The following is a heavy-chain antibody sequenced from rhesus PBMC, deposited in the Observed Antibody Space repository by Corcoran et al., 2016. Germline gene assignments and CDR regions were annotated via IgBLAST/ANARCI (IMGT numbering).Heavy chain of an antibody. Sequence: EVQLVQSGAEVKRPGESLKISCKTSGYSFTSYWISWLRQMPGKGLECMGAIGPSDYDTRYNPSCQGKVTLSDDKSSSTAYRQRSRLKASDTATYYCAKDRNWNYGLDSWGQGVVVTVSS. CDR1: GYSFTSYW. D-gene: IGHD1-26*01. CDR3: AKDRNWNYGLDS. V-gene: IGHV5-20*01. CDR2: IGPSDYDT. J-gene: IGHJ6*01.